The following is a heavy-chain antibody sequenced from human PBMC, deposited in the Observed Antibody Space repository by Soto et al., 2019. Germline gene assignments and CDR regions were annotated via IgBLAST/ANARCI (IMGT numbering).Heavy chain of an antibody. V-gene: IGHV3-11*01. D-gene: IGHD2-15*01. CDR2: ITPSGTTI. CDR3: ARVRSTFPDY. CDR1: GFTFTDYY. Sequence: GGSLRLSCAASGFTFTDYYMSWIRQAPGKGLEWVSYITPSGTTIKYADSVRGRFAISRDNAKNSLYLQMSSLRAEDTADYYCARVRSTFPDYWGQGTPVTVSS. J-gene: IGHJ4*02.